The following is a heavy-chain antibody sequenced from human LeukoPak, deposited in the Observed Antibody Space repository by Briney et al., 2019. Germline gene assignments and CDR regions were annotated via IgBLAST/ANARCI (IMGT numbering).Heavy chain of an antibody. J-gene: IGHJ1*01. Sequence: GRSLRLSCAASGFTFDDYAMHWVRQAPGKGLEWVSGISWNSGSIGYADSVKGRFTISRDNAKNSLYLQMNSLRAEDTALYYCAKANSGSNSWYFQHWGQGTLVTVSS. CDR2: ISWNSGSI. D-gene: IGHD6-13*01. V-gene: IGHV3-9*01. CDR1: GFTFDDYA. CDR3: AKANSGSNSWYFQH.